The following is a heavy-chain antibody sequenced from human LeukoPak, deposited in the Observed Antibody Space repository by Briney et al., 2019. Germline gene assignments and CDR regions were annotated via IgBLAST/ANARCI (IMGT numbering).Heavy chain of an antibody. CDR3: ARGGSYYGMDV. J-gene: IGHJ6*02. D-gene: IGHD3-10*01. CDR2: ISSSSSYI. V-gene: IGHV3-21*01. CDR1: GFTFSSYA. Sequence: KSGGSLRLSCAASGFTFSSYAMSWVRQAPGKGLEWVSSISSSSSYIYYADSVKGRFTISRDNAKNSLYLQMNSLRAEDTAVYYCARGGSYYGMDVWGQGTTVTVSS.